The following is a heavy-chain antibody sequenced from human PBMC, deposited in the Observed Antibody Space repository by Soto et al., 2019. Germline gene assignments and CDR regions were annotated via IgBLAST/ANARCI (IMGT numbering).Heavy chain of an antibody. CDR2: ISYDGSNK. CDR3: ANFTLSDYYGMDI. J-gene: IGHJ6*02. CDR1: GFTFSSYG. V-gene: IGHV3-30*18. Sequence: AGGSLRLSCAASGFTFSSYGMHWVRQAPGKGLEWVAFISYDGSNKYYADSVKGRFTISRDNSKNTLYLQMNSLGAEDTAVYYCANFTLSDYYGMDIWGQGTTVTVSS. D-gene: IGHD3-10*01.